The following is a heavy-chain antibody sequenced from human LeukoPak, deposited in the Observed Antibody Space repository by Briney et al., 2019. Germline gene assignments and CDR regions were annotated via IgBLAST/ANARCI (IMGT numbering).Heavy chain of an antibody. V-gene: IGHV4-4*07. CDR2: IYTSGST. D-gene: IGHD2-21*02. CDR3: ARDNVVVTAIPFDY. J-gene: IGHJ4*02. CDR1: GGSISSYY. Sequence: SETLSLTCTVSGGSISSYYWSWFRQPAGKGLEWIGRIYTSGSTNYNPSLKSRVTMSVDTSKNQFSLKLSSVTAADTAVYYCARDNVVVTAIPFDYWGQGTLVTVSS.